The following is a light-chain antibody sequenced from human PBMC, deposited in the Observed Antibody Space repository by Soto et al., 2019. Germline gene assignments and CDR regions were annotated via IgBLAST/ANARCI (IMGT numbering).Light chain of an antibody. V-gene: IGLV2-14*01. CDR1: SSDVGGYNY. CDR3: SSYTSSSTRV. J-gene: IGLJ1*01. CDR2: EVS. Sequence: QSALTHPASVSGSPGQSITISCTGTSSDVGGYNYVSWYQQHPGKAPKLMIYEVSNRPSGVSNRFSGSKSGNTASLTISGLQAEDEADYYCSSYTSSSTRVFGTGTKLTV.